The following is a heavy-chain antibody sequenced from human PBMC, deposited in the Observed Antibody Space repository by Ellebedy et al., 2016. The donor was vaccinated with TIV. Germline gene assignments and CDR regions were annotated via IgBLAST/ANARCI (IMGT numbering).Heavy chain of an antibody. J-gene: IGHJ4*02. V-gene: IGHV3-23*01. CDR2: ISGSGGST. CDR3: AKDLRITMIVVVITGFDY. CDR1: GFTFRTYA. D-gene: IGHD3-22*01. Sequence: GGSLRLSCAVSGFTFRTYAISWVRQAPGKGLEWVSAISGSGGSTYYADSVRGRFTISRDNSKNTLYLQMNSLRAEDTAVYYCAKDLRITMIVVVITGFDYWGQGTLVTVSS.